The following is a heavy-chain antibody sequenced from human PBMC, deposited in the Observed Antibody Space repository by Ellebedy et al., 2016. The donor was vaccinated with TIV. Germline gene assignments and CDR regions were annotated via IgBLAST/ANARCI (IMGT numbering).Heavy chain of an antibody. CDR2: INPNSGGT. CDR1: GYTFTGYY. V-gene: IGHV1-2*02. Sequence: ASVKVSCKASGYTFTGYYMHWVRQAPGQGLEWMGWINPNSGGTNYAQKFQGRVTMTRDTSISPAYMELSRLRSDDTAVYYCARAGSSSWFYSFDYWGQGTLVTVSS. CDR3: ARAGSSSWFYSFDY. J-gene: IGHJ4*02. D-gene: IGHD6-13*01.